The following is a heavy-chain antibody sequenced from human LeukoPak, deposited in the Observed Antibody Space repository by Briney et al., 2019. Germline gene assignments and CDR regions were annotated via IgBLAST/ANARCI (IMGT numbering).Heavy chain of an antibody. J-gene: IGHJ4*02. CDR1: YTFTGYY. D-gene: IGHD5-18*01. CDR2: INPNSGGT. V-gene: IGHV1-2*02. CDR3: AREGSLAWIQLWLLGY. Sequence: ASVKVSCKAGYTFTGYYMHWVRQAPGQGLEWMGWINPNSGGTNYAQKFQGRVTMTRDTSISTAYMELSRLRSDDTAVYYCAREGSLAWIQLWLLGYWGQGTLVTVSS.